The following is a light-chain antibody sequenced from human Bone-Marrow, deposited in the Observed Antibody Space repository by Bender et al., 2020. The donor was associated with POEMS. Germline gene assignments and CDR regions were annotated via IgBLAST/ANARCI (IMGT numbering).Light chain of an antibody. J-gene: IGLJ3*02. CDR2: QDT. V-gene: IGLV3-1*01. CDR1: KLGDKY. Sequence: PPSVSMSPGQTANITCSGDKLGDKYASWYQQKPGQSPVLVIFQDTRRPSGIPERFSGSISVNTATLTISGTQSEDEADYYCAAWEDSLNGWVFGGGTKLTVL. CDR3: AAWEDSLNGWV.